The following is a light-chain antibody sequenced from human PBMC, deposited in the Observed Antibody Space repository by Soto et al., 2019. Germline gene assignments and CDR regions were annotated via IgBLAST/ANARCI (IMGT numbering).Light chain of an antibody. CDR2: DAS. CDR3: QQYDNLPLT. J-gene: IGKJ4*01. V-gene: IGKV1-33*01. Sequence: DIQMTQSPSSLSESVGDRVTITCRASQSISSYLNWYQQKPGKAPKLLIYDASNLETGVPSRFSGSGSGTDFTFTISSLQPEDIATYYCQQYDNLPLTFGGGTKVDI. CDR1: QSISSY.